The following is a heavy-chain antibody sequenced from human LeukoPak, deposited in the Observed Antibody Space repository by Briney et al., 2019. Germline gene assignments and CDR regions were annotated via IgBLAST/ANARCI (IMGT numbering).Heavy chain of an antibody. Sequence: SETLSLTCAVSGYSISSGYYWGWIRQPPGKGLEWIGSIYHSGSTYYNPSLKSRVTISVDTSKNQFSLKLSSVTAADTAVYYCARELLRYFDWLSGGPNDAFDIWGQGTMVTVSS. V-gene: IGHV4-38-2*02. CDR2: IYHSGST. CDR3: ARELLRYFDWLSGGPNDAFDI. D-gene: IGHD3-9*01. J-gene: IGHJ3*02. CDR1: GYSISSGYY.